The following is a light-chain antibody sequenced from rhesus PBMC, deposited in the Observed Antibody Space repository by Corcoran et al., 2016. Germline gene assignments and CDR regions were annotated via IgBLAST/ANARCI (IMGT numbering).Light chain of an antibody. V-gene: IGKV1-21*01. CDR1: QGISSW. CDR2: KAS. J-gene: IGKJ2*01. CDR3: QQYNIAPDS. Sequence: DIQMTQSPSSLSASVGDSVTITFRSSQGISSWLAWYQQKPGKAPQPLIYKASNLQSGVPSRFSGSVSGTDFTLTISSLQPEDFATYYCQQYNIAPDSFGQGTKVDIK.